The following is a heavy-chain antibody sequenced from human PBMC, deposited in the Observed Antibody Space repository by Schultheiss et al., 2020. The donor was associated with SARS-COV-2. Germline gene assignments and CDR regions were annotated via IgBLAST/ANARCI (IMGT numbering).Heavy chain of an antibody. CDR3: ARRRSDGNWWLDT. CDR2: MFYGGDT. D-gene: IGHD2-8*02. CDR1: GGSISSSSDY. J-gene: IGHJ5*02. V-gene: IGHV4-61*05. Sequence: SETLSLTRTVSGGSISSSSDYWSWIRQSPGKGLEWIGNMFYGGDTTYNPSLQSRVTISVDTSKNQFSLKLTSVTAADTAVYYCARRRSDGNWWLDTWGQGTLVTVSS.